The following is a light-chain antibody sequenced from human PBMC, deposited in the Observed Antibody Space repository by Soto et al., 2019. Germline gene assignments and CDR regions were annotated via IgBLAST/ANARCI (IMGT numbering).Light chain of an antibody. CDR1: QSVGKH. CDR2: DAA. CDR3: HQRGNRPPWT. J-gene: IGKJ1*01. Sequence: TQSPSTLSLSTGERVNLSYRASQSVGKHSVWYQQKPGQTPRLLINDAANRAHGIPAWFSSSGSGTDCSITISSLQPEDDAVSYCHQRGNRPPWTFGQGTKVDIK. V-gene: IGKV3-11*01.